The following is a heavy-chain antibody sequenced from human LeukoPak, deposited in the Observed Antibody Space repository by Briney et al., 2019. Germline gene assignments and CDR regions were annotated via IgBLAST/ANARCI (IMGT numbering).Heavy chain of an antibody. CDR2: ISKSGSYI. J-gene: IGHJ4*02. Sequence: GGSLRLSCAASGFTFRDYSMNWVRQAQGKGLEWVSAISKSGSYIKYADSVKGRFTVSRDNAKNSLFLQMNSLGVEDTAVYYCAREVVIVVEPAANTIDYWGQGTRVTVSS. V-gene: IGHV3-21*01. CDR3: AREVVIVVEPAANTIDY. D-gene: IGHD2-2*01. CDR1: GFTFRDYS.